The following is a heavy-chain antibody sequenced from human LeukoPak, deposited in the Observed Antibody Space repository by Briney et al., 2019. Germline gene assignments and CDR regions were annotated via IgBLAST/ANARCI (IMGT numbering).Heavy chain of an antibody. V-gene: IGHV4-34*01. J-gene: IGHJ5*02. Sequence: PSETLSLTCAVYGGSFSGYYWSCLRQPPGKGLEWIGEINHSGSTNYNPSLKSRVTISVDTSKNQFSLKLSSVTAAATAVYYCARRRAGLRRDLWFDPWGQGTLVTVSS. CDR3: ARRRAGLRRDLWFDP. CDR1: GGSFSGYY. D-gene: IGHD2-15*01. CDR2: INHSGST.